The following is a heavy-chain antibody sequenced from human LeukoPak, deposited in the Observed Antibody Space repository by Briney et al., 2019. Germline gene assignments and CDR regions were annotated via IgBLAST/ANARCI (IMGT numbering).Heavy chain of an antibody. CDR2: INTNTGNP. CDR1: GYTFTSYA. V-gene: IGHV7-4-1*02. Sequence: ASVKVSCKASGYTFTSYAMNWVRQAPGQGLEWMGWINTNTGNPTYAQGFTGRFVFSLDTSVSTAYLQISSLKAEDTAVYYCARDMPMATIEGAFDIWGQGTMVTVSS. CDR3: ARDMPMATIEGAFDI. D-gene: IGHD5-24*01. J-gene: IGHJ3*02.